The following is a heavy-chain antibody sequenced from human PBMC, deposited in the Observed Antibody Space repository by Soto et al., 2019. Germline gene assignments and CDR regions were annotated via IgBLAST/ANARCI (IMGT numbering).Heavy chain of an antibody. J-gene: IGHJ5*01. D-gene: IGHD2-15*01. CDR3: AGGRYCLNGRCFRNWFDS. CDR1: GDSISNLDYF. CDR2: IYKSATT. Sequence: SETLSLTCSVSGDSISNLDYFWAWIRQPPGQALEYIGYIYKSATTYYNPSLESRVAISVDTSKNQFSLNVTSVTAADTAGYFCAGGRYCLNGRCFRNWFDSWGQGALVTVSS. V-gene: IGHV4-30-4*01.